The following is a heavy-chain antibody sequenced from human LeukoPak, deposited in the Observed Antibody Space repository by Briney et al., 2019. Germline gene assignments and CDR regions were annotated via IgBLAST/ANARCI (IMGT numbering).Heavy chain of an antibody. CDR2: ISYDGSNK. D-gene: IGHD4-23*01. Sequence: GGTLRLSCAASGFTFSSYAMHWARQAPGKGLEWVAVISYDGSNKYYADSVKGRFTISRDNSKNPMYLQMNSLRAADPAVYYCARRAGGYSHPYDYWGQGILVTVSS. CDR1: GFTFSSYA. V-gene: IGHV3-30*04. J-gene: IGHJ4*02. CDR3: ARRAGGYSHPYDY.